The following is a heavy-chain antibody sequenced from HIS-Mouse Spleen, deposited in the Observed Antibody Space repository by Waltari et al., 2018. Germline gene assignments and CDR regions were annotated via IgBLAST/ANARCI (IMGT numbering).Heavy chain of an antibody. D-gene: IGHD6-6*01. V-gene: IGHV4-38-2*02. CDR1: GYSISSGYY. CDR2: IFHSGST. CDR3: ARDPGYSSSSNAFDI. Sequence: QVQLQESGPGLVKPSETLYLTCTVSGYSISSGYYWGWIRQPPGKGLEWIGSIFHSGSTYANRALKGRVTISVDTSKNQFALKLRSVTAADTAVYYCARDPGYSSSSNAFDIWGQGTMVTVSS. J-gene: IGHJ3*02.